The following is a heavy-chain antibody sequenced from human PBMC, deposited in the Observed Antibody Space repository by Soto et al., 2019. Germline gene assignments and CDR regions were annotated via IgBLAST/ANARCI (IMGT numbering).Heavy chain of an antibody. V-gene: IGHV1-18*01. D-gene: IGHD3-10*01. CDR3: ASGDNQDNAGAFDI. Sequence: ASVKVSCKASGYTFTSYGISWVRQAPGQGLEWMGWISAYNGNTNYAQKLQGRVTMTTDTSTSTAYMELRSLRSDDTAVYYCASGDNQDNAGAFDIWGQGTMVTVSS. J-gene: IGHJ3*02. CDR2: ISAYNGNT. CDR1: GYTFTSYG.